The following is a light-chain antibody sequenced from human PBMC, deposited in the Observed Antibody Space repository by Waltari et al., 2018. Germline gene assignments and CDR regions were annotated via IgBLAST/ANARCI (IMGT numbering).Light chain of an antibody. J-gene: IGKJ3*01. Sequence: DIVMTQSPDSLAVSLGERVTINCKSSQSLLYRSNNKNNLAWYQQKPGQPPKLLIYWASTRESGVPDRFSGSGSGTDFTLTISSLQAEDVAVYYCQQYYTSPCTFGPGTKVDIK. CDR3: QQYYTSPCT. V-gene: IGKV4-1*01. CDR2: WAS. CDR1: QSLLYRSNNKNN.